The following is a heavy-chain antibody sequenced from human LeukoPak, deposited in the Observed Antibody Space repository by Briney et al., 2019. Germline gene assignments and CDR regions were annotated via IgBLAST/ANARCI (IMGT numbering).Heavy chain of an antibody. CDR2: ISYDGSNK. CDR3: AKAPYRSGSYYFDY. Sequence: GGSLRLSCAASGFTFDDYGMSWVRQAPGKGLEWVAVISYDGSNKYYADSVKGRFTISRDNSKNTLYLQMNSLRAEDTALYYCAKAPYRSGSYYFDYWGQGTLVTVSS. V-gene: IGHV3-30*18. D-gene: IGHD3-10*01. J-gene: IGHJ4*02. CDR1: GFTFDDYG.